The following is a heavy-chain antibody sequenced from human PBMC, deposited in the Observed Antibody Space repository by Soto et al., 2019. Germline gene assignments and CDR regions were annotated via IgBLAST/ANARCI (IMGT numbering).Heavy chain of an antibody. V-gene: IGHV1-18*01. CDR1: GYTFTNYG. J-gene: IGHJ4*02. CDR3: ARAPVDTPMGDFDY. Sequence: QVQLVQSGAEVKKPGASVKVSCKASGYTFTNYGITWVRQAPGQGRAWMGWISAYNGNTNYAQRLQGRVTMTTDTSTTTTYMELRSLRSDDTAVYYCARAPVDTPMGDFDYWAREPWSPSP. CDR2: ISAYNGNT. D-gene: IGHD5-18*01.